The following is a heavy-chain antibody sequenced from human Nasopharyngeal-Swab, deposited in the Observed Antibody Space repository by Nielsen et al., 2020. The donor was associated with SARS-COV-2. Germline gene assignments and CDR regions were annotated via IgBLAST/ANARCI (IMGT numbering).Heavy chain of an antibody. Sequence: GESLKISCAASGFTFSSYAMSWVRQAPGKGLEWVSAISGSGGSTYYADSVKGRFTISRDNSKNTLYLQMNSLRAEDTAVYYCATQITMVRERILGYWGQGTLVTVSS. V-gene: IGHV3-23*01. D-gene: IGHD3-10*01. CDR2: ISGSGGST. CDR3: ATQITMVRERILGY. J-gene: IGHJ4*02. CDR1: GFTFSSYA.